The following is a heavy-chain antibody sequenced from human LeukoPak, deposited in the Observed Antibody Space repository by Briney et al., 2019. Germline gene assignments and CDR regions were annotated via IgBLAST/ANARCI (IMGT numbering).Heavy chain of an antibody. CDR1: GYTFTGYY. CDR3: ARGTTSPMIVVVNPFDY. V-gene: IGHV1-2*06. J-gene: IGHJ4*02. CDR2: INPNSGGT. D-gene: IGHD3-22*01. Sequence: ASVKVSCKASGYTFTGYYMHWVRQAPGHGLEWMGRINPNSGGTNYAQKFQVRVTMTRETSISTAYMELSRLRSDDTAVYYCARGTTSPMIVVVNPFDYWGQGTLVTVSS.